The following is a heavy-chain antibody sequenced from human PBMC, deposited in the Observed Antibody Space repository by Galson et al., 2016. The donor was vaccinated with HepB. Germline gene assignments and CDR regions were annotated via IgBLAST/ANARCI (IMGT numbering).Heavy chain of an antibody. CDR3: VKTWLDWKAFHT. V-gene: IGHV3-9*01. CDR2: ISTRGGTI. CDR1: GFTFDEYA. J-gene: IGHJ3*02. D-gene: IGHD3-3*01. Sequence: SPRLSCAASGFTFDEYAMHWVRQRPGRGLEWVSGISTRGGTIGYADSVKGRFSISRHNARKLLYLQMNNLRPEDTALYQCVKTWLDWKAFHTWGPGTMVTVSS.